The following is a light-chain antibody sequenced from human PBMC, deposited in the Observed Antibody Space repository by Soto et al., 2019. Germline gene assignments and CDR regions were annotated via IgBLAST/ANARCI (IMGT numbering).Light chain of an antibody. CDR3: QQSHTNPLT. CDR2: SAS. J-gene: IGKJ4*01. V-gene: IGKV1-39*01. CDR1: QSISRY. Sequence: TQSTQSPSSAAAAVGDSVTITWRASQSISRYLNWYQQKPGKAPKLLIFSASGLQSGVPSRFSGGGYGTEFTLTISSLQLEDFATYYCQQSHTNPLTFGGGTKVDIK.